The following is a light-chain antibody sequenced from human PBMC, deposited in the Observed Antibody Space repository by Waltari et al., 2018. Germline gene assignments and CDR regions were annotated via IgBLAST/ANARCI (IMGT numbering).Light chain of an antibody. V-gene: IGKV3-11*01. CDR2: DTS. CDR3: QQRRNWPLT. CDR1: QSVSYY. J-gene: IGKJ4*02. Sequence: ELVLTQSPATLSLSPGDRATLSCRATQSVSYYLAWYQQRPGQAPRLLIYDTSHRATGIPDRFSGSGSETDFTLTISSLEPEDFAVYYCQQRRNWPLTFGGGTKVEIK.